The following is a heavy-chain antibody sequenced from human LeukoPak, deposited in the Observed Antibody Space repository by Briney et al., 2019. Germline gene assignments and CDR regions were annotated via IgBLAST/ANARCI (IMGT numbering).Heavy chain of an antibody. CDR2: IYTSGST. D-gene: IGHD6-13*01. V-gene: IGHV4-4*07. CDR1: GGSISSYY. CDR3: ARDRVDHSSSWYEDEGLGYYFDY. J-gene: IGHJ4*02. Sequence: SETLSLTCTVSGGSISSYYWTWIRQPAGKGLEWIGRIYTSGSTNYNPSLKSRVTISVDTSKNQFSLKLSSVTAADTAVYYCARDRVDHSSSWYEDEGLGYYFDYWGQGTLVTVSS.